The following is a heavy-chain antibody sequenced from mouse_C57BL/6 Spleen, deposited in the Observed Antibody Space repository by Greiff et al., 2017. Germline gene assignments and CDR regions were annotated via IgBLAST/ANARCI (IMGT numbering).Heavy chain of an antibody. Sequence: VQLQQSGPGMVKPSQSLSLTCTVTGYSITSGYDWHWIRHFPGNKLEWMGYISYSGSTNYNPSLKSRISITHDTSKNHFFLKLNSVTTEDTATYYCARVYYYGSSDWYFDVWGTGTTVTVSS. J-gene: IGHJ1*03. CDR1: GYSITSGYD. CDR3: ARVYYYGSSDWYFDV. D-gene: IGHD1-1*01. CDR2: ISYSGST. V-gene: IGHV3-1*01.